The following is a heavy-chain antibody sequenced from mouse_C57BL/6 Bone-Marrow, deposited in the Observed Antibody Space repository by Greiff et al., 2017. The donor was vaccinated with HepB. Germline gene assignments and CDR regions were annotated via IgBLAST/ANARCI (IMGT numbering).Heavy chain of an antibody. V-gene: IGHV1-19*01. CDR2: INPYNGGT. CDR1: GYTFTDYY. Sequence: DVKLQESGPVLVKPGASVKMSCKASGYTFTDYYMNWVKQSHGKSLEWIGVINPYNGGTSYNQKFKGKATLTVDKSSSTAYMELNSLTSEDSAVYYCAREGNYYAMDYWGQGTSVTVSS. J-gene: IGHJ4*01. CDR3: AREGNYYAMDY.